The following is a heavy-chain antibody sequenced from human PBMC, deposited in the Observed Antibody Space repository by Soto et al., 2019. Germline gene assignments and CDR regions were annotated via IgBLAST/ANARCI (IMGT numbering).Heavy chain of an antibody. CDR1: GFTFSSYG. V-gene: IGHV3-30*18. J-gene: IGHJ6*03. D-gene: IGHD3-3*01. Sequence: GGSLRLSCAASGFTFSSYGMHWVRQAPGKGLEWVAVISYDGSNKYYADSVKGRFTISRDNSKNTLYLQMNSLRAEDTAVYYCAKNSEGGIFGPTRSYYYYYMDVWGKGTTVTVSS. CDR3: AKNSEGGIFGPTRSYYYYYMDV. CDR2: ISYDGSNK.